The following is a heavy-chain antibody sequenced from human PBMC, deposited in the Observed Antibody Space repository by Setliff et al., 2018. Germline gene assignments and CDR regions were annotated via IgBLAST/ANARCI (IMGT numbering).Heavy chain of an antibody. Sequence: VKVSCKASGYTFTDYAMHWVRRAPGQRLEWMGWINPGNGNTNYAQKFQGRVTMTTDTSTSTGYMELRSLRPDDTAVYYCATRRAARSPLTGWGQGTLVTVSS. CDR1: GYTFTDYA. V-gene: IGHV1-3*01. CDR2: INPGNGNT. J-gene: IGHJ4*02. CDR3: ATRRAARSPLTG. D-gene: IGHD6-6*01.